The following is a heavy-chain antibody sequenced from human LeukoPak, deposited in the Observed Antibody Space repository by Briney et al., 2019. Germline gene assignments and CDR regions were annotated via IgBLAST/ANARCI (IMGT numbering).Heavy chain of an antibody. Sequence: GGSLRLSCAASGFPISTNGMSWVRQAPGKGLEWVSGIVGGDGGTYYADSVKGRFTISRDNSKNTLYLQMNSLRAEDTAVYYCAKRLSSSSTWYYFDYWGQGTLVTVSS. J-gene: IGHJ4*02. CDR2: IVGGDGGT. D-gene: IGHD6-13*01. V-gene: IGHV3-23*01. CDR1: GFPISTNG. CDR3: AKRLSSSSTWYYFDY.